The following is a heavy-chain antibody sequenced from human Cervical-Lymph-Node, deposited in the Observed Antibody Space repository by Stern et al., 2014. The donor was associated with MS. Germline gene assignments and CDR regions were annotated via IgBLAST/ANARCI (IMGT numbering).Heavy chain of an antibody. J-gene: IGHJ4*02. D-gene: IGHD3-22*01. CDR1: GVSLSTDGMC. CDR3: ALTPEAYYESTGYPFCFDY. V-gene: IGHV2-70*20. Sequence: QVTLKESGPALVKLTQTLTLTCTFSGVSLSTDGMCVSWVRQPPGRALEXLALIDWGDDKYYNTSLKTRLTISKDTSKNQVVLTMTNMDPADTATYYCALTPEAYYESTGYPFCFDYWGQGTLVTVSS. CDR2: IDWGDDK.